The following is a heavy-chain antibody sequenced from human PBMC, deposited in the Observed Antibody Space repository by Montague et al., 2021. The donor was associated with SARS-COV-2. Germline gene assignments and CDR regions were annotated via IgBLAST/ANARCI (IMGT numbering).Heavy chain of an antibody. J-gene: IGHJ4*02. CDR2: IFYTGNT. Sequence: SETLSLTCTVSGGSISSFYWSWIRQPPGKGLELIGYIFYTGNTYYTPSLRSRLSISADTSKNQFSLKLSSVTAADTAVYYCARVITGTTYYFDYWGQGTLVPVSS. V-gene: IGHV4-59*08. CDR1: GGSISSFY. CDR3: ARVITGTTYYFDY. D-gene: IGHD1-7*01.